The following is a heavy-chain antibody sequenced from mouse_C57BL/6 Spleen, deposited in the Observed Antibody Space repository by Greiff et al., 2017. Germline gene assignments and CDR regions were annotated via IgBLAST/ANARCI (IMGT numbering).Heavy chain of an antibody. J-gene: IGHJ4*01. D-gene: IGHD2-3*01. CDR1: GFTFSDYG. V-gene: IGHV5-17*01. CDR2: ISSGSSTI. CDR3: ARKDGYYVGDAMDY. Sequence: EVMLVESGGGLVKPGGSLKLSCAASGFTFSDYGMHWVRQAPEKGLEWVAYISSGSSTIYYADTVKGRFTISRDNAKNTLFLQMTSLRSEDTAMYYCARKDGYYVGDAMDYWGQGTSVTVSS.